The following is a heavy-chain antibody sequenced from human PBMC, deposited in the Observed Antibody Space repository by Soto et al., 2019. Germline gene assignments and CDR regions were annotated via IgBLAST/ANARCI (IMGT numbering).Heavy chain of an antibody. CDR2: MSPNSGRT. Sequence: QVQLVQSGPEVKKPGASMRVSCKTSGYTFTNYDIHWVRQATGQGLEWIGWMSPNSGRTGFAQRFQDRVNMTSNPSISTAYSHLASLTSEDTAVYYCARGLDFWSGYSRADSWGQGTLVTVSS. V-gene: IGHV1-8*01. CDR3: ARGLDFWSGYSRADS. J-gene: IGHJ4*02. D-gene: IGHD3-3*01. CDR1: GYTFTNYD.